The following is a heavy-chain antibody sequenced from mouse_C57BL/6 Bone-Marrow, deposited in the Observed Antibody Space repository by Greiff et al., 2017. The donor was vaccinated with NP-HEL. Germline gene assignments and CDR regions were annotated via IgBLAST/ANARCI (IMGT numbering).Heavy chain of an antibody. J-gene: IGHJ2*01. CDR2: INPNNGGT. CDR1: GYTFTDYY. V-gene: IGHV1-26*01. Sequence: EVQLQQSGPELVKPGASVKISCKASGYTFTDYYMNWVKQSHGKSLEWIGDINPNNGGTSYNQKFKGKATLTVDKSSSTAYMELRSLTSEDSAVYYCARLGNDYDPFDYWGQGTTLTVSS. CDR3: ARLGNDYDPFDY. D-gene: IGHD2-4*01.